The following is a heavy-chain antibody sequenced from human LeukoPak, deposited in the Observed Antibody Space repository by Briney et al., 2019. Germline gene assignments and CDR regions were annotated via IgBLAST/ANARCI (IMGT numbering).Heavy chain of an antibody. CDR2: ISPSGGST. CDR3: ARMEWLRV. J-gene: IGHJ4*02. V-gene: IGHV1-46*01. D-gene: IGHD5-12*01. CDR1: GYTFTSNY. Sequence: ASVKVSCKAFGYTFTSNYMHWVRQAPGQGPEWMGVISPSGGSTTYAQKFQGRVTLTRDMSTSTDYLELSSLRSEDTAVYYCARMEWLRVWGQGTLVTVSS.